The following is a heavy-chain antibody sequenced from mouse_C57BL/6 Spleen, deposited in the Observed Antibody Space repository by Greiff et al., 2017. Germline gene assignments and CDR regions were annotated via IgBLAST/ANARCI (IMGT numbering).Heavy chain of an antibody. V-gene: IGHV1-15*01. CDR3: TRHYGSSLDV. CDR1: GYTFTDYA. Sequence: QVQLQQSGAELVRPGASVTLSCTASGYTFTDYAMHWVKQTPVHGLDWIGAIDPETGGTAYNQKFKGKAILTADKSSSTAYMELRSLTSEDSAVYYCTRHYGSSLDVWGTGTTVTVSS. CDR2: IDPETGGT. J-gene: IGHJ1*03. D-gene: IGHD1-1*01.